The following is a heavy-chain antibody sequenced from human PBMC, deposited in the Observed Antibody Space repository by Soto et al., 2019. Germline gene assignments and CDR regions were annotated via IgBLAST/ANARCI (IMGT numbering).Heavy chain of an antibody. CDR3: ARIKRGYSGYDYYYYYGLDV. J-gene: IGHJ6*02. CDR2: IYPGDSDT. Sequence: GESLKISCKGSGYSFTSYWIGWVRQMPGKGLEWMGIIYPGDSDTRYSPSFQGQVTISAVKSISTAYLQWRSLKASDTAMDYCARIKRGYSGYDYYYYYGLDVWGQGTTVTVSS. V-gene: IGHV5-51*01. D-gene: IGHD5-12*01. CDR1: GYSFTSYW.